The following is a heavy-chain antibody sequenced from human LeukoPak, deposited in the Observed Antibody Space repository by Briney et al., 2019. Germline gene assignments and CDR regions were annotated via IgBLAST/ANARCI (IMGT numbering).Heavy chain of an antibody. V-gene: IGHV3-74*01. CDR3: ARDNGDYGDY. CDR1: GFTFNSHW. J-gene: IGHJ4*02. Sequence: GGSLRLSCAASGFTFNSHWMHWVRQAPWKGLVWVSRINREGSSTSYADSVKGRFTMSRDNAKRTVYLQMNSLRAEDTAVYYCARDNGDYGDYWGQGTLVTVSS. CDR2: INREGSST. D-gene: IGHD4-17*01.